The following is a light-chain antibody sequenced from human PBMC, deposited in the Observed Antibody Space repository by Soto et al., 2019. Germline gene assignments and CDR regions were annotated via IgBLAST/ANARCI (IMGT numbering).Light chain of an antibody. CDR2: DVN. J-gene: IGLJ2*01. CDR3: SSYTSSITLV. Sequence: QSALTLPASVSGSPGQSITISCTGTSSDVGGYNYVSWYQQHPGKAPKLMIYDVNNRPSGVSNRFSGSKSGNTASLTISGLQAEDEGDYYCSSYTSSITLVFGGGTKLTVL. CDR1: SSDVGGYNY. V-gene: IGLV2-14*01.